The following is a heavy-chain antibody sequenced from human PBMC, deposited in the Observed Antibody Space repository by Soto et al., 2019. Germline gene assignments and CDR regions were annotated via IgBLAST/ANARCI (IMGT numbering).Heavy chain of an antibody. V-gene: IGHV4-4*02. D-gene: IGHD3-22*01. J-gene: IGHJ4*02. Sequence: SETLSLTCAVSGGSISSSNWWSWVRQPPGKGLEWIGEIYHSGSTNYNPSLKSRVTISVDKSKNQFSLKLSSVTAADTAVYSCAVDYYDSSGYYLGYFDYWGQGTLVT. CDR2: IYHSGST. CDR1: GGSISSSNW. CDR3: AVDYYDSSGYYLGYFDY.